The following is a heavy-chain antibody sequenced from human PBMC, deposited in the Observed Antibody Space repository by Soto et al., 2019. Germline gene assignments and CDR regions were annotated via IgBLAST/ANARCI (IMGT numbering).Heavy chain of an antibody. D-gene: IGHD2-15*01. CDR2: IIPIFGTA. Sequence: QVQLVQSGAEVKKPGSSVKVSCKASGGTFSSYAISWERQAPGQGLEWMGGIIPIFGTANYAQKFQGRVTITADESTSTAYMELSSLRSEDTAVYYCASWNHPGYCSGGSCYATYYYGMDVWGQGTTVTVSS. CDR3: ASWNHPGYCSGGSCYATYYYGMDV. V-gene: IGHV1-69*01. CDR1: GGTFSSYA. J-gene: IGHJ6*02.